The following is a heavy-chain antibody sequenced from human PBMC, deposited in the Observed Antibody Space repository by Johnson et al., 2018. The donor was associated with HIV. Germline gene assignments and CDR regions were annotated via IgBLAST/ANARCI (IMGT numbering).Heavy chain of an antibody. CDR3: ARDYGRGSRSGNWQQLATDAFDI. CDR1: EFTFSSYA. D-gene: IGHD6-13*01. J-gene: IGHJ3*02. CDR2: ISYAGSNK. Sequence: QMLLVESGGGVVQPGRSLRLSCAASEFTFSSYAMHWVRQAPGTGLEWVAVISYAGSNKYYADSVKGRFTISRDNSKNTLYLQMNSLRAEDTAVYYCARDYGRGSRSGNWQQLATDAFDIWGQGTMVTVSS. V-gene: IGHV3-30*04.